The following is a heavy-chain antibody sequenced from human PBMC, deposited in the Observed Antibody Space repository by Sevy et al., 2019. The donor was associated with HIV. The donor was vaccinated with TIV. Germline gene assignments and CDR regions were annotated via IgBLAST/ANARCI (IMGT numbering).Heavy chain of an antibody. V-gene: IGHV3-49*03. J-gene: IGHJ6*02. CDR2: IRSKTYGGTT. CDR3: TRLRGTISAYYYFGMDV. D-gene: IGHD3-10*01. Sequence: GGSLRLSCTASGFTFGDYAMSWIRQTPGRGLEWVGFIRSKTYGGTTEYAASVKDRFTISRDDSKSIAYLQMNSLKTEETALYYCTRLRGTISAYYYFGMDVWGQWTTVTVSS. CDR1: GFTFGDYA.